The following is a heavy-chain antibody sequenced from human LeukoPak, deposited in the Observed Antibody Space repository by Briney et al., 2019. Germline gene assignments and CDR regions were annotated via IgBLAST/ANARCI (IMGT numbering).Heavy chain of an antibody. CDR3: AKDGYDIVATIYFYDI. V-gene: IGHV4-39*07. CDR2: IYYSGST. J-gene: IGHJ3*02. CDR1: GGSISSSSYY. D-gene: IGHD5-12*01. Sequence: SETLSLTCTVSGGSISSSSYYWGWIRQPPGKGRGGIGSIYYSGSTYYNPSLKSRVTISVDTSKNQFSLKLSSVTAADTAVYYCAKDGYDIVATIYFYDIWGQGTMVTVSS.